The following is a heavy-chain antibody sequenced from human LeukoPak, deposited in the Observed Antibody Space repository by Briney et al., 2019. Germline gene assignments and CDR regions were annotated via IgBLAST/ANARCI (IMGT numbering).Heavy chain of an antibody. CDR1: GCSISSYD. Sequence: WETLSLPCTVSGCSISSYDWGWIRQPPGKGLEWIGYVFHGGSTNYNPSRKSRVTISVDTSKTQFYLKLTSVTAADTAVYYCARDSSGYYRIDYWGQGTLVTVSS. CDR2: VFHGGST. J-gene: IGHJ4*02. D-gene: IGHD3-22*01. V-gene: IGHV4-59*08. CDR3: ARDSSGYYRIDY.